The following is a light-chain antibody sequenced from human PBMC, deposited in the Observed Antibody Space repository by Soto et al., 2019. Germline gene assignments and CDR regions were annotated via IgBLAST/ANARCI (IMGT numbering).Light chain of an antibody. V-gene: IGKV3-15*01. CDR3: QQYNNWPPIT. CDR1: HSVTSDY. Sequence: EIVLTQSPGTLSLSPGEIATLSCSASHSVTSDYLAWYQQKPGQAPRLLIYGASTRATGIPARFSGSGSGTEFTLTISSLQSEDFAVYYCQQYNNWPPITFGQGTRLEIK. CDR2: GAS. J-gene: IGKJ5*01.